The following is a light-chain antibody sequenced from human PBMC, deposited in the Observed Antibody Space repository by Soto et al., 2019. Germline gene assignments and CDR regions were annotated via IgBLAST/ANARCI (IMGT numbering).Light chain of an antibody. CDR1: RSNIDSNT. V-gene: IGLV1-44*01. J-gene: IGLJ2*01. CDR3: AAWDDSLNGVV. CDR2: SND. Sequence: QSVLTQPPSASGTPGQRVTISCSGRRSNIDSNTVHWYQQLPGTAPKLVIFSNDERPSGITDRFSGSKSGTAASLAISGLQAEDEAVDYCAAWDDSLNGVVFGGGTTVTV.